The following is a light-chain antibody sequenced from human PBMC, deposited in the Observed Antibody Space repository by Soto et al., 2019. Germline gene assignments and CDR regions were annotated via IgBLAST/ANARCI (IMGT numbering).Light chain of an antibody. CDR1: QSVSSSY. CDR3: QHYGSSPRP. J-gene: IGKJ1*01. V-gene: IGKV3-20*01. CDR2: GAS. Sequence: EIVLTQSPGTLSLSPGERATLSCRASQSVSSSYLGWYQQKPVQAPRLLIYGASSSATGIPDRFSGRGSGIDFTLTIRRLVTEDFAVYYCQHYGSSPRPFGQGTKVEI.